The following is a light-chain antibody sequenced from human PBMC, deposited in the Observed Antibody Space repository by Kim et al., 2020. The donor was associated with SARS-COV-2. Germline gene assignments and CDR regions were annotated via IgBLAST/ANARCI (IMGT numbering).Light chain of an antibody. CDR3: AAWDDSIYGHV. V-gene: IGLV1-44*01. CDR2: STN. CDR1: SSNIGSNS. Sequence: QSVLTQSPSVSGAPGQRVSISCSGSSSNIGSNSVNWYQQVPGAAPKLLIYSTNQRPSGVPDRFSASKSGPSASLAIIGLQSEDDGDYYCAAWDDSIYGHVFGTGTQVSVL. J-gene: IGLJ1*01.